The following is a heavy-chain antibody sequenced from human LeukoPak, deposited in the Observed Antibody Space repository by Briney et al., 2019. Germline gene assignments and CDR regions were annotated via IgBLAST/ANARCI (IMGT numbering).Heavy chain of an antibody. Sequence: SETLSLTCTVSGGSIRSSYYYWGWIRQPPGKGLEWIGYIYYSGSTYYNPSLKSRVTISVDTSKNQFSLKLSSVTAADTAVYYCASSYYYYYGMDVWGQGTTVTVSS. CDR1: GGSIRSSYYY. J-gene: IGHJ6*02. V-gene: IGHV4-30-4*08. CDR3: ASSYYYYYGMDV. CDR2: IYYSGST.